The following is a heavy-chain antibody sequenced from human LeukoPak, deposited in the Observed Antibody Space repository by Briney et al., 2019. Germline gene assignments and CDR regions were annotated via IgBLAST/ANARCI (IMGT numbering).Heavy chain of an antibody. V-gene: IGHV4-34*01. J-gene: IGHJ4*02. Sequence: SETLSLTCAVYGGSFSGYYWSWIRQPPGKGLEWIGEINHSGSTNYNPSLKSRVTISVDTSKNQFSLKLSSVTAADTAVYYCAKSRNRGTVSGTFDYWGQGTVVTVSS. CDR3: AKSRNRGTVSGTFDY. CDR1: GGSFSGYY. CDR2: INHSGST. D-gene: IGHD1-14*01.